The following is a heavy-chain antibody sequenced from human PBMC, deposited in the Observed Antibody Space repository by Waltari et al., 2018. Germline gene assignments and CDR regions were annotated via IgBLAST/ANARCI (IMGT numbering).Heavy chain of an antibody. CDR3: ARGTDYGDYYFDY. V-gene: IGHV3-21*01. D-gene: IGHD4-17*01. CDR2: ISSSSSYI. Sequence: EVQLVESGGGLVKPGGSLRLSCAASGFTFSSYSMHWVRQAPGKGLEWVSSISSSSSYIYYADSVKGRFTISRDNAKNSLYLQMNSLRAEDTAVYYCARGTDYGDYYFDYWGQGTLVTVSS. CDR1: GFTFSSYS. J-gene: IGHJ4*02.